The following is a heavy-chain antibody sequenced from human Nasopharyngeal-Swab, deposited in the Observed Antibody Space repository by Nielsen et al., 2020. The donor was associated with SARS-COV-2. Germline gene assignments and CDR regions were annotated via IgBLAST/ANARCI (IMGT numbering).Heavy chain of an antibody. V-gene: IGHV4-34*01. CDR1: GGSLNNYW. CDR2: IYHRGTT. J-gene: IGHJ3*02. Sequence: SETLSLTCAVYGGSLNNYWWSWICQTPGKGLEWIGEIYHRGTTNYNPSLKSRVTISVDTSKNQFSLELISVTAADTAVYYCARHIRGWDAFDIWGQGTTVTVSS. D-gene: IGHD6-19*01. CDR3: ARHIRGWDAFDI.